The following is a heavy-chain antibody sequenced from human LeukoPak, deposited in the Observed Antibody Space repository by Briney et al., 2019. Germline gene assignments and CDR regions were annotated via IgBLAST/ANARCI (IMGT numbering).Heavy chain of an antibody. CDR3: ARLPREQSFDY. Sequence: SETLSLTCTVSGGSISSSSYYWGWIRQPPGKGLEWIGDIYYSGSTYYNPSLKSRVTIPVDTSKNQFSLRLNSVTAADTAVYYCARLPREQSFDYWGQGALVTVSS. J-gene: IGHJ4*02. D-gene: IGHD1-26*01. CDR1: GGSISSSSYY. V-gene: IGHV4-39*01. CDR2: IYYSGST.